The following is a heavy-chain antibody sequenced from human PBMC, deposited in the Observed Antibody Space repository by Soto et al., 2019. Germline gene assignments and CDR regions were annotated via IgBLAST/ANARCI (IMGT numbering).Heavy chain of an antibody. CDR1: GGSFSGYY. Sequence: SETLSLTCAVYGGSFSGYYWSWIRQPPGKGLEWIGEINHSGSTNYNPSLKSRVTISVDTSKNQFSLKLSSVTAADTAVYYCARRGLYGSGSYGFGYWGQGTLVTVSS. V-gene: IGHV4-34*01. CDR2: INHSGST. D-gene: IGHD3-10*01. CDR3: ARRGLYGSGSYGFGY. J-gene: IGHJ4*02.